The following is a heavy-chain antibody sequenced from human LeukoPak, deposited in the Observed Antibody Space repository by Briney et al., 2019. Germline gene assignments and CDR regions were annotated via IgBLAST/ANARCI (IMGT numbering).Heavy chain of an antibody. J-gene: IGHJ4*02. CDR3: ARHIHYDFWSGPGTDPFDY. CDR1: GGSISSSSYY. CDR2: IYYSGST. D-gene: IGHD3-3*01. Sequence: SETLSLTCSVSGGSISSSSYYWGWIRQPPGKGLEWIGSIYYSGSTYYNPSLKSRVTISVDTSKSQFSLKLSSVTAADTAVYYCARHIHYDFWSGPGTDPFDYWGQGTLVTVSS. V-gene: IGHV4-39*01.